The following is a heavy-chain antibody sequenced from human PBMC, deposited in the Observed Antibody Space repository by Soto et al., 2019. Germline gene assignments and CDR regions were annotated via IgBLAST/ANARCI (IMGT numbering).Heavy chain of an antibody. Sequence: ETLSLTCTVSGGSVNIGTYYWAWIRQPPGKGLEWIGYISYSGSTNHNPSLESRVTISLDRSKNQFSLKLSSVTAAETAVYFCARVAYDSSANYYVHYFDYWGQGTLVTVSS. V-gene: IGHV4-61*01. D-gene: IGHD3-22*01. J-gene: IGHJ4*02. CDR3: ARVAYDSSANYYVHYFDY. CDR1: GGSVNIGTYY. CDR2: ISYSGST.